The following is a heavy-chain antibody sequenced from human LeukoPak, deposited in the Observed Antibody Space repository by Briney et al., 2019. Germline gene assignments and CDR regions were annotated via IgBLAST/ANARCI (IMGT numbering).Heavy chain of an antibody. J-gene: IGHJ4*02. D-gene: IGHD6-19*01. CDR2: IYSGDSGVST. CDR1: GFSVSNTY. V-gene: IGHV3-53*01. CDR3: ARGGWGTYDPGNFDY. Sequence: GGSLRLSCAASGFSVSNTYMSWVRQAPGKGLEWVSVIYSGDSGVSTYYADSVKGRFTISRHNSKNTLYLQMSSLRAEDTALYYCARGGWGTYDPGNFDYWGQGTLVTVSS.